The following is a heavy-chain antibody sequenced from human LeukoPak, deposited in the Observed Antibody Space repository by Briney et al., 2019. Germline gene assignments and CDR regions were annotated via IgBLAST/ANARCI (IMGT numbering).Heavy chain of an antibody. CDR3: AKLDGIVGLDY. D-gene: IGHD1-26*01. J-gene: IGHJ4*02. CDR2: ISYDGSDK. CDR1: GFTFTSYG. Sequence: GGSLRLSCAASGFTFTSYGMHWVRQAPGKGLEWVAVISYDGSDKSYADSVKGRFTISRDNAKNSLFMQMNSLRAEDTAVYYRAKLDGIVGLDYWGQGTLVTVSS. V-gene: IGHV3-30*18.